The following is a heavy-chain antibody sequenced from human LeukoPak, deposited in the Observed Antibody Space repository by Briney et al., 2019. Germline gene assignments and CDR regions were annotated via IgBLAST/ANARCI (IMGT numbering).Heavy chain of an antibody. V-gene: IGHV4-31*03. D-gene: IGHD3-22*01. J-gene: IGHJ4*02. Sequence: SETLSLTCTVSGGSISSGGYYWSWIRQHPGKGLEWIGYIYYSGSTYYNPSLKSRVTISVDTSKNQFSLKLSSVTAADTAVYYCARDYGGSGYSLFDYWGQGTLVTVSS. CDR3: ARDYGGSGYSLFDY. CDR2: IYYSGST. CDR1: GGSISSGGYY.